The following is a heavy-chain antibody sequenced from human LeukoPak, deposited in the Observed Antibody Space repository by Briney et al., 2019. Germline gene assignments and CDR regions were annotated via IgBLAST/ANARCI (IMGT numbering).Heavy chain of an antibody. Sequence: SVKVSCKASGYTFTSYYMHWVRQAPGQGLEWMGGIIPIFGTANYAQKFQGRVTITADESTSTAYMELSSLRSEDTAVYYCAREQLVNDYWGQGTLVTVSS. CDR3: AREQLVNDY. CDR2: IIPIFGTA. CDR1: GYTFTSYY. V-gene: IGHV1-69*13. D-gene: IGHD6-13*01. J-gene: IGHJ4*02.